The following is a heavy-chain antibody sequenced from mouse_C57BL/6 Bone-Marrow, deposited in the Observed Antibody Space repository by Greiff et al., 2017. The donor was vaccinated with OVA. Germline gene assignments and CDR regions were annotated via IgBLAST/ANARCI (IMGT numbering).Heavy chain of an antibody. CDR3: ARDDVGFAY. Sequence: QVQLQQPGAELVMPGASVKLSCKASGYTFTSYWMHWVKQRPGQGLEWIGEIYPSDSYTNYNQKFKSKSTLTVDKSTSTAYMQLSSLTSEDSAVYYCARDDVGFAYWGQGTLVTVSA. D-gene: IGHD2-12*01. CDR2: IYPSDSYT. V-gene: IGHV1-69*01. J-gene: IGHJ3*01. CDR1: GYTFTSYW.